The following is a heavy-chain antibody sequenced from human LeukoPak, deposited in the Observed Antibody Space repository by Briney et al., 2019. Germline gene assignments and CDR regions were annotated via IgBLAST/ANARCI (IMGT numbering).Heavy chain of an antibody. CDR2: IYYSGST. J-gene: IGHJ5*02. CDR3: ASLRGYSYGYGIDWFDP. D-gene: IGHD5-18*01. CDR1: GGSISSYY. Sequence: SETLSLTCTVSGGSISSYYWSWIRQPPGKGLEWIGYIYYSGSTNYNPSLKSRVTISVDTSKNQFSLKLSSVAAADTAVYYCASLRGYSYGYGIDWFDPWGQGTLVTVSS. V-gene: IGHV4-59*01.